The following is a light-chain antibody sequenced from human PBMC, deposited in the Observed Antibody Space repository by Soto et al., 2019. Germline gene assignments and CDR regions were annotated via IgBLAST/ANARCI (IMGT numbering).Light chain of an antibody. CDR3: QQYGSSPPIT. CDR2: GAS. J-gene: IGKJ5*01. V-gene: IGKV3-20*01. CDR1: QSVSSSY. Sequence: EIVWTQSPGTLSLSPGERATLSCRSSQSVSSSYLAWYQQKPGQATRLLIYGASSRATGIPDRFSGSGSGTDFTITISRLEPEDFAVYYCQQYGSSPPITFGQGTEWRL.